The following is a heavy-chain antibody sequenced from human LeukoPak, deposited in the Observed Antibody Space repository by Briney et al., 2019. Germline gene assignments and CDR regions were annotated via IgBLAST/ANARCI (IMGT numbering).Heavy chain of an antibody. CDR3: ATGNYYDSSGYPFGFDY. J-gene: IGHJ4*02. CDR2: IYSGGST. CDR1: GFTVSSNY. D-gene: IGHD3-22*01. V-gene: IGHV3-53*01. Sequence: GGSLRLSCAASGFTVSSNYMSWVRQAPGKRLEWVSVIYSGGSTYYADSVKGRFTISRDNSKNTLYLQMNSLRAEDTAVYYCATGNYYDSSGYPFGFDYWGQGTLVTVSS.